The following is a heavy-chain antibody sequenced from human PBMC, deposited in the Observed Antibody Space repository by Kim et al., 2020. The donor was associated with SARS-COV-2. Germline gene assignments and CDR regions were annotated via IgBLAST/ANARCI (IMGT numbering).Heavy chain of an antibody. Sequence: ASVKVSCKASGYTFTSYGISWVRQAPGQGLEWMGWISAYNGNTNYAQKLQGRVTMTTDTSTSTAYMELRSLRSDDTAVYYCARELAVRGVINLYYYYGMDVWGQGTTVTVSS. CDR1: GYTFTSYG. CDR2: ISAYNGNT. V-gene: IGHV1-18*01. J-gene: IGHJ6*02. D-gene: IGHD3-10*01. CDR3: ARELAVRGVINLYYYYGMDV.